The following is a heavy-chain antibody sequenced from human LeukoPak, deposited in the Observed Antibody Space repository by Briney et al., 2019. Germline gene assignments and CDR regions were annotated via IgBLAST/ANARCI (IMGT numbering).Heavy chain of an antibody. V-gene: IGHV1-2*02. CDR2: INPNSGGT. D-gene: IGHD3-22*01. Sequence: ASVKVSCKASGYTFTGYYMHWVRQAPGQGLEWMGWINPNSGGTNYAQKFQGRVTMTRDTSISTAYMELSRLRPDDTAVYYCARCSYYYDSSAWFDPWGQGTLVTVSS. J-gene: IGHJ5*02. CDR3: ARCSYYYDSSAWFDP. CDR1: GYTFTGYY.